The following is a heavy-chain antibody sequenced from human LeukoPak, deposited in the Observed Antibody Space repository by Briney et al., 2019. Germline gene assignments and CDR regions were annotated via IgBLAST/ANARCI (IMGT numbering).Heavy chain of an antibody. D-gene: IGHD2-2*01. CDR2: IIPSLGIA. V-gene: IGHV1-69*04. J-gene: IGHJ5*02. Sequence: SVKVSCKASGDTFSSYTISWVRQAPGQGLEWMGRIIPSLGIANYTQKFQGRVTITADKSTSTAYMELSSLRSEDTAVYYCARDLEAVVVVPAAYTPFDPWGQGTLVTVSS. CDR1: GDTFSSYT. CDR3: ARDLEAVVVVPAAYTPFDP.